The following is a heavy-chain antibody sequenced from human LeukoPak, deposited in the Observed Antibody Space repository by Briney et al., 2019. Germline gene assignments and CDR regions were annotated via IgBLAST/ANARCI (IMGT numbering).Heavy chain of an antibody. CDR1: GGSFSGYY. V-gene: IGHV4-34*01. Sequence: SETLSLTCAVYGGSFSGYYWSWIRQPPGEGLEWIGEINHSGSTNYNPSLKSRVTISVDTSKNQFSLKLSSVTAADTAVYYCARGPWSGKGAFDIWGQGTMVTVSS. CDR3: ARGPWSGKGAFDI. J-gene: IGHJ3*02. CDR2: INHSGST. D-gene: IGHD3-3*01.